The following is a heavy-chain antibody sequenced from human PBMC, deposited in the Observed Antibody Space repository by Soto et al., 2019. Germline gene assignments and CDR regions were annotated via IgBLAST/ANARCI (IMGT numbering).Heavy chain of an antibody. CDR2: IIPIFGTA. D-gene: IGHD3-22*01. Sequence: SVKVSCKASGGTFSSYAISWVRQAPGQGLEWMGGIIPIFGTANYAQKFQGRVTITADESTSTAYMELSSLRSEDTAMYYCARTYYYDSSGYYSDYYYGMDVWGQGTTVTVSS. CDR3: ARTYYYDSSGYYSDYYYGMDV. J-gene: IGHJ6*02. CDR1: GGTFSSYA. V-gene: IGHV1-69*13.